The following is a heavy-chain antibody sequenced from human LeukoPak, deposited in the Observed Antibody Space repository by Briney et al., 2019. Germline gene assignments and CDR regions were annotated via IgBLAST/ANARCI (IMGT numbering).Heavy chain of an antibody. V-gene: IGHV3-48*04. CDR3: TTYGRDGYRGYF. CDR2: INGPSDTI. D-gene: IGHD5-24*01. CDR1: GFIFSSYS. J-gene: IGHJ4*02. Sequence: PGGSLRLSCAASGFIFSSYSMSWVRQAPGKGLEWVSYINGPSDTIYYADSVKGRFSISRDNAKYSVYLQMNSLRAEDTAVYYCTTYGRDGYRGYFWGQGALVTVSS.